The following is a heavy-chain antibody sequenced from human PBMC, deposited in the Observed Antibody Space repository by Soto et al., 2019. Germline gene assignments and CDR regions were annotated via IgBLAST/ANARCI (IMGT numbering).Heavy chain of an antibody. D-gene: IGHD2-2*01. CDR1: GYTFTDYY. V-gene: IGHV1-2*02. CDR3: AIRTGQLAIISEFDGDWFFEV. J-gene: IGHJ2*01. Sequence: ASVKVSCKASGYTFTDYYIHWVRQAPGQGLEWVWLINPDSGGTNLAQRFQGRVTMTSDTSINTAYMELSSLRSDDTAVYYCAIRTGQLAIISEFDGDWFFEVWGRGTLVTVSS. CDR2: INPDSGGT.